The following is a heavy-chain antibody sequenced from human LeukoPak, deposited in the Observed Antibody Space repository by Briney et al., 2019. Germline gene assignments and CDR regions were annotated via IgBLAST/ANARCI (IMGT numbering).Heavy chain of an antibody. CDR2: ISAYNGNT. V-gene: IGHV1-18*01. J-gene: IGHJ6*02. Sequence: ASVKVSCKASGYTFTSYGISWVRQAPGQGLEWMGWISAYNGNTNYAQKFQGRVTMTRDTSISTAYMELSRLRSDDTAVYYCARRDGYYYYYGMDVWGQGTTVTVSS. CDR1: GYTFTSYG. CDR3: ARRDGYYYYYGMDV.